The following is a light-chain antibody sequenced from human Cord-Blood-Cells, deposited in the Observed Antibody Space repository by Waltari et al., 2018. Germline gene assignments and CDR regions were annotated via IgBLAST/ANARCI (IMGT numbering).Light chain of an antibody. CDR3: SSYTSSSTLEV. Sequence: QSALTQPASVSGSPGQSITISCTGTSSDVGGYNYVPWSQQHPGKAPKLMIYDVSNRPSGVSNRFSGSKSGNTASLTISGLQAEDEADYYCSSYTSSSTLEVFGGGTKLTVL. CDR1: SSDVGGYNY. J-gene: IGLJ2*01. V-gene: IGLV2-14*01. CDR2: DVS.